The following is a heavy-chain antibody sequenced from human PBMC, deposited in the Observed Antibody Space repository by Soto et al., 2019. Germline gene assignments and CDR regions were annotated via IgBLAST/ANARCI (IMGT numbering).Heavy chain of an antibody. Sequence: PGGSLRLSCAASGFTFSSYAMIWVRQAPGKGLEWVSAISGSGGSTYYADSVKGRFTISRDNSKNTLYLQMNSLRAEDTAVYYCAKDLSDYYDSSGYYASTFDYWGQGTLVTVSS. V-gene: IGHV3-23*01. CDR3: AKDLSDYYDSSGYYASTFDY. J-gene: IGHJ4*02. CDR1: GFTFSSYA. D-gene: IGHD3-22*01. CDR2: ISGSGGST.